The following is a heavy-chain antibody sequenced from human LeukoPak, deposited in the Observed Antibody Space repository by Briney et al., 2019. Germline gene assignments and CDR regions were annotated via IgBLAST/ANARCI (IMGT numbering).Heavy chain of an antibody. CDR3: ARDTRYYYDSSGYHY. Sequence: AASVTVFCKTSGYRFLDYFLHWVRQAPGQGLEWMGWISAYNGNTNYAQKLQGRVTMTTDTSTSTAYMELRSLRSDDTAVYYCARDTRYYYDSSGYHYWGQGTLVTVSS. CDR2: ISAYNGNT. V-gene: IGHV1-18*04. J-gene: IGHJ4*02. CDR1: GYRFLDYF. D-gene: IGHD3-22*01.